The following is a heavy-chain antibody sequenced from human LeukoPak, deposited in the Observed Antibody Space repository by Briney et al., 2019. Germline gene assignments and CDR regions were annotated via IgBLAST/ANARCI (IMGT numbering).Heavy chain of an antibody. D-gene: IGHD2-21*02. V-gene: IGHV1-69*13. J-gene: IGHJ6*02. CDR3: ARDSGTYCGGDCYPSYYYYGMDV. Sequence: ASVKVSCKASGGTFSSYAISWVRQAPGQGLEWMGGIIPIFGTANYAQKFQGRVTITADESTSTAYMELSSLRSEDTAVYYCARDSGTYCGGDCYPSYYYYGMDVWGQGTTVTVSS. CDR2: IIPIFGTA. CDR1: GGTFSSYA.